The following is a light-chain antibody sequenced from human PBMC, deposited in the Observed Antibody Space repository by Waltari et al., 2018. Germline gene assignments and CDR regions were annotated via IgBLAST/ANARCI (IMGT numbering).Light chain of an antibody. V-gene: IGLV2-14*01. Sequence: QSALTQTASVSGSPGHSITISCTRTSRDVGGYNYALWYQQRPGKAPKLIIYEVNNRPSGVANRLSGSKSGHTASLTISGLQPEDEADYYCSSYRTTNTWVFGGGTKLTVL. J-gene: IGLJ3*02. CDR2: EVN. CDR3: SSYRTTNTWV. CDR1: SRDVGGYNY.